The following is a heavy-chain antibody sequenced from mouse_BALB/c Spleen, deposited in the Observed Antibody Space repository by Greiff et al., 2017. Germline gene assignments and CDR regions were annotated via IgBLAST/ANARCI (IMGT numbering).Heavy chain of an antibody. CDR2: INPSNGGT. D-gene: IGHD1-1*01. CDR3: TRCYYGSSWFAY. V-gene: IGHV1S81*02. J-gene: IGHJ3*01. CDR1: GYTFTSYY. Sequence: VKLQESGAELVKPGASVKLSCKASGYTFTSYYMYWVKQRPGQGLEWIGEINPSNGGTNFNEKFKSKATLTVDKSSSTAYMQLSSLTSEDSAVYYCTRCYYGSSWFAYWGQGTLVTVSA.